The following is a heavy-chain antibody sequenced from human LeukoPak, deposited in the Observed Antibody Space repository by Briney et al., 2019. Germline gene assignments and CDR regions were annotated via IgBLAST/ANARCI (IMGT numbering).Heavy chain of an antibody. V-gene: IGHV1-18*01. CDR2: ISAYNGNT. CDR3: ARGAPRPRNSFDP. Sequence: ASVKVSCKASGYTFTSYGISWVRQAPGQGLEWMGWISAYNGNTNYAQKLQGRVTITTDTSTSTAYMGLRNLRSDDTAVYYCARGAPRPRNSFDPRGKGPLVTASS. D-gene: IGHD4-23*01. CDR1: GYTFTSYG. J-gene: IGHJ5*01.